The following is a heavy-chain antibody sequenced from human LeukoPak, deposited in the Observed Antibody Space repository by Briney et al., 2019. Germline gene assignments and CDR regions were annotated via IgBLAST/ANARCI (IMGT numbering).Heavy chain of an antibody. CDR3: AKDQRHPDDY. CDR2: ISWNSGSI. Sequence: PGGSLRLSCAASGFTFDDYAMHWVRQAPGKGLEWVSGISWNSGSIGYADSVKGRFTISRDNSKNTLYLQMNSLRAEDTAVYYCAKDQRHPDDYWGQGTLVTVSS. J-gene: IGHJ4*02. V-gene: IGHV3-9*01. CDR1: GFTFDDYA.